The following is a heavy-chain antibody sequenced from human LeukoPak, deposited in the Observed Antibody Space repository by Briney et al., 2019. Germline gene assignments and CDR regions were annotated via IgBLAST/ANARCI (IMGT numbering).Heavy chain of an antibody. CDR3: ASSSGYHPYDAFDI. CDR1: GGSISSYY. Sequence: SETLSLTCTVSGGSISSYYWSWIRQPPGKGLEWIGYIYYSGSTNYNPSLKSRVTISVDTSKNQFSLKLSSVTAADTAVYYCASSSGYHPYDAFDIWGQGTMVTVSS. J-gene: IGHJ3*02. V-gene: IGHV4-59*01. D-gene: IGHD3-22*01. CDR2: IYYSGST.